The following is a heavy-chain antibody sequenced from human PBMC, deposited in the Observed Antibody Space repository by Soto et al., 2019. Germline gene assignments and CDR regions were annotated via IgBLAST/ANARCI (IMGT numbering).Heavy chain of an antibody. D-gene: IGHD2-15*01. CDR3: ARRYGGTFDY. V-gene: IGHV4-59*08. CDR1: GGSISSYY. CDR2: IYYSGST. J-gene: IGHJ4*02. Sequence: QVQLQESGPGLVKPSETLSLTCTVSGGSISSYYWSWIRQPPGKGLEWIGYIYYSGSTNYNPSLQSRATISVATSKNQFSLKLSSVTAADTAVYYCARRYGGTFDYWGQGTLVTVSS.